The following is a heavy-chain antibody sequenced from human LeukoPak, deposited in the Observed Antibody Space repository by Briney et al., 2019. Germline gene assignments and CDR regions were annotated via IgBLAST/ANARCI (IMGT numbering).Heavy chain of an antibody. D-gene: IGHD3-3*01. V-gene: IGHV3-21*04. J-gene: IGHJ4*02. CDR3: ARRTLFGVIKPPDY. CDR1: GFTFSSYS. Sequence: GGSLRLSCAASGFTFSSYSMNWVRQAPGKGLEWVSSISSSSSYIYYADSVKGRFTISRDNAMNTLYLQLSSLRVEDTAVYYCARRTLFGVIKPPDYWGQGTLVTVSS. CDR2: ISSSSSYI.